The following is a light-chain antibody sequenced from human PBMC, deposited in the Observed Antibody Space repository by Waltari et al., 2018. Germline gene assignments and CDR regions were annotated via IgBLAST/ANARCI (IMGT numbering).Light chain of an antibody. V-gene: IGKV3-11*01. Sequence: EIVLTQSPVTLAMSPGERATLSCRASQSTGNYLAWYQHKPGQAPRLLIYDASNRATGIPDRFSGSGSGTDFTLTINSLEPEDFTVYYCQQRSDWPFLTFGGGTKVEIK. CDR1: QSTGNY. J-gene: IGKJ4*01. CDR2: DAS. CDR3: QQRSDWPFLT.